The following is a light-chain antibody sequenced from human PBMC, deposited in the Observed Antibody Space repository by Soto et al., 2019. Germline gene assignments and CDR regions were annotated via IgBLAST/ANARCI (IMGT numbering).Light chain of an antibody. V-gene: IGLV6-57*01. CDR2: ANN. Sequence: NFMLTQPHSVSESPGKTVTISCTRSRGTIATNYVQWYQQRPGSSPTTVIFANNQRPSGVPERFSGSVDSSSNSASLIISGLKTEDEADYYCQSYDAANLWVFGGGTKLTVL. J-gene: IGLJ3*02. CDR1: RGTIATNY. CDR3: QSYDAANLWV.